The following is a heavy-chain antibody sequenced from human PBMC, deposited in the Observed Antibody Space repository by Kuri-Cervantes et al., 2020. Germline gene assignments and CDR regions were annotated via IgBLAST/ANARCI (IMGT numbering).Heavy chain of an antibody. CDR2: ISGSGGST. J-gene: IGHJ4*02. D-gene: IGHD4-17*01. Sequence: GESLKISCAASGFTFSSYAMSWVRQAPGKGLEWVSAISGSGGSTYYADSVKGRFTISRDNSKNTLYLQMNSLRAEDTAVYYCAKASEYDYGDYAPDYWGQGTLATVSS. CDR1: GFTFSSYA. CDR3: AKASEYDYGDYAPDY. V-gene: IGHV3-23*01.